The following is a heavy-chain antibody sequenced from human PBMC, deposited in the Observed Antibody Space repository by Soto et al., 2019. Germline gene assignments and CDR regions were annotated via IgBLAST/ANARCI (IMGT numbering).Heavy chain of an antibody. V-gene: IGHV1-18*04. J-gene: IGHJ4*02. CDR1: GYTFSDFA. CDR3: ARLGWELLSGRRYCDY. Sequence: QVLLVQSGSEVKKPGASMKVSCQTSGYTFSDFALTWVRQVPDKGLEWLGWISPYTGKTNYAQRVHDRVALTTDTSTRTAYLELRSLTYDDTAVYYCARLGWELLSGRRYCDYWGQGTLVTVSS. D-gene: IGHD1-26*01. CDR2: ISPYTGKT.